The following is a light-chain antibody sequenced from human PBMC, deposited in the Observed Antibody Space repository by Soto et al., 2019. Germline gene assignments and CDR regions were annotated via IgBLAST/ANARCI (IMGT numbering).Light chain of an antibody. CDR2: EVS. Sequence: QSVLTQPASVSGSPGQSITISCTGTSSDVGGYNYVSWYEQHPDKAPKLMIYEVSNRPSGVSNRFSGSKSGNPASLPISGLQAEDEADYYCSSDPSSIPRVLGGGTKLTVL. V-gene: IGLV2-14*01. CDR3: SSDPSSIPRV. CDR1: SSDVGGYNY. J-gene: IGLJ2*01.